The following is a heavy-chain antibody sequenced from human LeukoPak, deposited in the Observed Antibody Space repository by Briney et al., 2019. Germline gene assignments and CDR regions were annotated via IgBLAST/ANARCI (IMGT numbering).Heavy chain of an antibody. CDR3: ARDGIAARPKGWFDP. J-gene: IGHJ5*02. CDR1: GGSISSYY. CDR2: IYTSGST. V-gene: IGHV4-4*07. Sequence: SETPSLTCTVSGGSISSYYWSWIRQPAGKGLEWIGRIYTSGSTNYNPSLKSRVTMSVDTSKNQFSLKLSSVTAADTAVYYCARDGIAARPKGWFDPWGQGTLVTVSS. D-gene: IGHD6-6*01.